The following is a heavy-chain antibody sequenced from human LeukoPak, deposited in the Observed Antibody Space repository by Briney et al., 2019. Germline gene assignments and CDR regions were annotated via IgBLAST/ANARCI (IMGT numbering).Heavy chain of an antibody. J-gene: IGHJ4*02. V-gene: IGHV3-21*01. CDR1: GFTFSSYS. CDR2: ISSSSSYI. D-gene: IGHD6-19*01. CDR3: ARAVAGTMDFDY. Sequence: GGSLRLSCAASGFTFSSYSMNRVRQAPGKGLEWVSSISSSSSYIYYADSVKGRFTISRDNAKNSLYLQMNSLRAEDTAMYYCARAVAGTMDFDYWGQGTLVTVSS.